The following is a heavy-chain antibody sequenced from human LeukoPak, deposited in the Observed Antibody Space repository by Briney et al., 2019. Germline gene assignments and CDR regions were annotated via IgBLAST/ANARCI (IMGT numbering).Heavy chain of an antibody. J-gene: IGHJ4*02. CDR3: ARKKMVYATLYYFDY. CDR1: GGSISSGDYY. V-gene: IGHV4-30-4*01. Sequence: PSETLSLTCTVSGGSISSGDYYWSWIRQPPGKGLEWIGYIYYSGSTYYNPSLKSRVTISVDTSKNQFSLKLSSVTAADTAVYYCARKKMVYATLYYFDYWGQGTLVTVSS. D-gene: IGHD2-8*01. CDR2: IYYSGST.